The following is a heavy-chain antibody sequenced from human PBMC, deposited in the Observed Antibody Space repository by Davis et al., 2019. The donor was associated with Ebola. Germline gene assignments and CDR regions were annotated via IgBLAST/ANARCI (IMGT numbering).Heavy chain of an antibody. CDR3: ARDSGDMSY. D-gene: IGHD2-21*01. V-gene: IGHV1-18*01. CDR2: IAPYNGIT. CDR1: GGRFSSDA. Sequence: ASVKVSCKASGGRFSSDAISWVRQAPGQGLEWMGWIAPYNGITNYAQNLQDRLTLTTDASTSTAYMELRGLASDDTAVYYCARDSGDMSYWGQGTLVTVSS. J-gene: IGHJ4*02.